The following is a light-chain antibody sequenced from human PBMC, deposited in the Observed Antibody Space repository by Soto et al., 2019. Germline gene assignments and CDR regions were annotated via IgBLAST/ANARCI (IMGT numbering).Light chain of an antibody. V-gene: IGLV2-8*01. Sequence: QSALTQPPSASGSPGQSVXISCTGTSRDIGGYDFVSWYQQHPGKAPKLLIYDVIKRPSGVPDRFSGSKSGNTASLTVSGLQTDDEADYYCSSYGGSNNLLFGGGTKLTVL. CDR1: SRDIGGYDF. J-gene: IGLJ2*01. CDR2: DVI. CDR3: SSYGGSNNLL.